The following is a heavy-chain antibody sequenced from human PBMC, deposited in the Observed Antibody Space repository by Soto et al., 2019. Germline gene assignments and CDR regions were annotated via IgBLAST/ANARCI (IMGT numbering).Heavy chain of an antibody. Sequence: PGGSLRLSCTGAGFTFSYYDMHWVRQAPGKGLECVALISNDGSNTYYADSVKGRFTISRDNSKNTLYLQTHSLRPEDTAVFYCVKGRGGSAEFDSWGQGTLVTVSS. CDR2: ISNDGSNT. V-gene: IGHV3-30*18. D-gene: IGHD3-10*01. CDR3: VKGRGGSAEFDS. CDR1: GFTFSYYD. J-gene: IGHJ4*02.